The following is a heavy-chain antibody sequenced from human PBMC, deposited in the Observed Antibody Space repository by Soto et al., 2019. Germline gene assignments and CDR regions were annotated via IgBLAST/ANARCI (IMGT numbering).Heavy chain of an antibody. D-gene: IGHD4-17*01. J-gene: IGHJ4*02. CDR3: AREPRLNDYGDYQPFDY. V-gene: IGHV1-69*04. CDR1: GGTFSSYT. CDR2: IIPILGIA. Sequence: ASVKVSCKASGGTFSSYTISWVRQAPGQGLEWMGRIIPILGIANYAQKFQGRVTITADKSTSTAYMELSSLRSEDTAVYYCAREPRLNDYGDYQPFDYWGQGTLVTVSS.